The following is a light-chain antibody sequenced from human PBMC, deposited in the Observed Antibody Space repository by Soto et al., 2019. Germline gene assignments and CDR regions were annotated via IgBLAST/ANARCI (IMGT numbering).Light chain of an antibody. CDR1: QDIRSY. CDR2: AAS. Sequence: AIQMTQSPSSLSASVADRVTITCRAIQDIRSYLGWYQQEPGKAPKLLIYAASSLQSGVPSRFSGSGSGTDFTLTINSLQPEDFATYYCLQDYNYPLTLGGGTKVEIK. J-gene: IGKJ4*01. CDR3: LQDYNYPLT. V-gene: IGKV1-6*01.